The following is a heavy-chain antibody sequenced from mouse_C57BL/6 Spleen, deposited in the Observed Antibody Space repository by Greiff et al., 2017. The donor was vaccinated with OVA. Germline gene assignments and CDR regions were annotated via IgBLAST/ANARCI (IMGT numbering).Heavy chain of an antibody. CDR2: IDPSDSTT. CDR3: ARSAYDYGGWFDY. J-gene: IGHJ2*01. D-gene: IGHD2-4*01. V-gene: IGHV1-69*02. Sequence: VQLQQSGPELVKPGASVKMSCKASGYSFTSYWMHWVKQRPGQGLEWIGVIDPSDSTTNYNQKFKGKATLTVDQSSSTTYMQLNSLTSEDTAVYYCARSAYDYGGWFDYWGQGTTLTVSA. CDR1: GYSFTSYW.